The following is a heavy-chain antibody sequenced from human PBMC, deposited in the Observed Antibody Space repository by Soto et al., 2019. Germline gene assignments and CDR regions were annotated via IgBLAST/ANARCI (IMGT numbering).Heavy chain of an antibody. CDR3: VRISAAASNDFDI. Sequence: EVQVVESGGGLVQPGGSLRLSCAGSGFSFSDHYMDWVRQAPGKGLEWVGRSRNRPQKYPTEYAASVKGRFTISRDDSKNSLYRQMNSLKTEDTAVYYCVRISAAASNDFDIWGQGTMVTVSS. CDR1: GFSFSDHY. V-gene: IGHV3-72*01. J-gene: IGHJ3*02. D-gene: IGHD6-13*01. CDR2: SRNRPQKYPT.